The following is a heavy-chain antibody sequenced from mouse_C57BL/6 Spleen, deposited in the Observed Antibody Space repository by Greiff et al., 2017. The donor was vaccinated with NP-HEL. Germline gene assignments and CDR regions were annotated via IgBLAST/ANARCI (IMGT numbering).Heavy chain of an antibody. CDR1: GYTFTSYW. CDR2: IDPSDSET. D-gene: IGHD2-4*01. Sequence: VQLQQPGAELVRPGSSVKLSCKASGYTFTSYWMHWVKQRPIQGLEWIGNIDPSDSETHYNQKFKDKATLTVDKSSSTAYMQLSSLTSEDSAVYYCARKRDDYGGFAYWGQGTLVTVSA. CDR3: ARKRDDYGGFAY. J-gene: IGHJ3*01. V-gene: IGHV1-52*01.